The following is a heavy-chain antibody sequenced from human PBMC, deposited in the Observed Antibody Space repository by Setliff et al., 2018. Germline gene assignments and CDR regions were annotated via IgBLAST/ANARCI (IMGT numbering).Heavy chain of an antibody. Sequence: ASVKVSCKASGFTLTSYPIHWVRQAPGQRLEWMGWINAGNGNTKYSQKFQGRVTITRDTSASTAYMELSSLTSEDTAVYYCARAQSWSGGPYYFDNWGQGTLVTVSS. CDR1: GFTLTSYP. D-gene: IGHD3-3*01. V-gene: IGHV1-3*01. J-gene: IGHJ4*02. CDR2: INAGNGNT. CDR3: ARAQSWSGGPYYFDN.